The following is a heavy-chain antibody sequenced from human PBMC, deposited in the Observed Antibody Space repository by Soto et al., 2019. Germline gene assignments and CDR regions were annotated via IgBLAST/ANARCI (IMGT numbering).Heavy chain of an antibody. CDR2: VYWHDDL. Sequence: SGPTLVNPTQTLTLTCTVSGFSLTTIGVGVGWIRQSPGKGLEWLASVYWHDDLRYNPSLKDRLTISRDTSKNQVVLTMTNMDPVDTATYYCARAYDWNYAWGQGILVTVSS. D-gene: IGHD1-7*01. CDR1: GFSLTTIGVG. CDR3: ARAYDWNYA. V-gene: IGHV2-5*01. J-gene: IGHJ5*02.